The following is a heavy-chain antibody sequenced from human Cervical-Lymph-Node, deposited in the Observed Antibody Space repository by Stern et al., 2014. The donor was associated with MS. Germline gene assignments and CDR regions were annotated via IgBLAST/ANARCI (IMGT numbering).Heavy chain of an antibody. CDR2: ISNHTGNT. J-gene: IGHJ3*02. CDR1: GYTFTANG. CDR3: ARDRGHGLDI. D-gene: IGHD2-8*01. Sequence: QDQLVQSGAEVKEPGASVTVSCRTSGYTFTANGISWVRQAPGQGLEWMGWISNHTGNTNSAQSLQDRITMTSDTSSRPRYMELRILRSDDTAMYYCARDRGHGLDIGGKGTRGTVSS. V-gene: IGHV1-18*01.